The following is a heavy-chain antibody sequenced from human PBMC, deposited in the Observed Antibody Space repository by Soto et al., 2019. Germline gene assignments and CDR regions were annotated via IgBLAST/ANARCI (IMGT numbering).Heavy chain of an antibody. CDR3: ARHDICSTPICNNWFDP. J-gene: IGHJ5*02. CDR1: GYSFTNYW. Sequence: HGESLKISCKGSGYSFTNYWIGWVRQMPGKGLEWMGSIYPAYSDARYSPSFQGQVTISVDKSINTAYLQWSSLKASDTAMYYCARHDICSTPICNNWFDPWGQGTLVTVSS. V-gene: IGHV5-51*01. CDR2: IYPAYSDA. D-gene: IGHD2-2*01.